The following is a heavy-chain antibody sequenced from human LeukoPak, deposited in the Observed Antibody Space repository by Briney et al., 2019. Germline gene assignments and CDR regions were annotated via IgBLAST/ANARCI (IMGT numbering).Heavy chain of an antibody. CDR3: AKAGYGGNAFDY. V-gene: IGHV3-23*01. J-gene: IGHJ4*02. CDR1: GFTFSSYE. D-gene: IGHD4-23*01. Sequence: GGSLRLSCAASGFTFSSYEMNWVRQAPGKGLEWVSAISGSGGSTYYADSVKGRFTISRDNSKNTLYLQMNSLRAEDTAVYYCAKAGYGGNAFDYWGQGTLVTVSS. CDR2: ISGSGGST.